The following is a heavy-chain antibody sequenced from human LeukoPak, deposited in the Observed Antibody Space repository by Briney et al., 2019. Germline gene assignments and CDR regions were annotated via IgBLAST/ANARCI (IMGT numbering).Heavy chain of an antibody. CDR3: ARAIAAAGTYYYYGMDV. V-gene: IGHV3-43*01. CDR1: GFTFDDYT. Sequence: GGSLRLSCAASGFTFDDYTMHWVRQAPGKGLEWVSLISWDGGSTYYADSVKGRFTISGDNSKNSLYLQMNSLRTEDTALYYCARAIAAAGTYYYYGMDVWGQGTTVTVSS. J-gene: IGHJ6*02. CDR2: ISWDGGST. D-gene: IGHD6-13*01.